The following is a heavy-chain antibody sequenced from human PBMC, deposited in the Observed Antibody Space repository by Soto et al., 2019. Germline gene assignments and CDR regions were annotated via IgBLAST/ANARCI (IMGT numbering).Heavy chain of an antibody. Sequence: PSETLSLTCTVSGGSISSSSYYWGWIRQPPGKGLEWIGSIYYSGSTCYNPSLKSRVTISVDTSKNQFSLKLSSVTAADTAVYYCASSRAAYYYYGMDVWGQGTTVTVSS. D-gene: IGHD6-13*01. J-gene: IGHJ6*02. CDR3: ASSRAAYYYYGMDV. V-gene: IGHV4-39*01. CDR2: IYYSGST. CDR1: GGSISSSSYY.